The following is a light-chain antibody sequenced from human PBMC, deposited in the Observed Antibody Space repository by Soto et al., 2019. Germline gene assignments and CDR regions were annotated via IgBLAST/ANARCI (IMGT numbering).Light chain of an antibody. CDR2: GST. Sequence: QSVLTQPPSVSGAPGQRVTISCTGSSSNIGARYDVHWYQQLPGAAPKLLIYGSTNRPSGVPDRFSGSKSATSASLATTGLQAEDDEEYYCQSSYSMMNGAYVFGTGTKLTVL. V-gene: IGLV1-40*01. J-gene: IGLJ1*01. CDR1: SSNIGARYD. CDR3: QSSYSMMNGAYV.